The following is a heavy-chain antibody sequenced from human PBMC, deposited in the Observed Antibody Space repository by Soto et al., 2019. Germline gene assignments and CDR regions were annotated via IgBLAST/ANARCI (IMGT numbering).Heavy chain of an antibody. CDR1: GYTFTSYG. J-gene: IGHJ5*02. CDR2: ISAYNGNT. Sequence: GASVKVSCKASGYTFTSYGVSWVRQAPGQGLEWMGWISAYNGNTNYAQKLQGRVTMTTDTSTSTAYMELRSLRSDDTAVYYCAREGVCSGGSCYSGGFLWFDPWGQGTLVTVSS. CDR3: AREGVCSGGSCYSGGFLWFDP. V-gene: IGHV1-18*01. D-gene: IGHD2-15*01.